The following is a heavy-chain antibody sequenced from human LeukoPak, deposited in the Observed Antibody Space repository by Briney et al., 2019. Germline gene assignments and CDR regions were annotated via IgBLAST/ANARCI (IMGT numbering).Heavy chain of an antibody. CDR3: AREYYYDNYFDY. CDR2: INSDGRST. D-gene: IGHD3-22*01. CDR1: GFTFSSYW. V-gene: IGHV3-74*01. J-gene: IGHJ4*02. Sequence: GESLKISCAASGFTFSSYWMHWVRQAPGKGLVWVSRINSDGRSTTYADSVKGRFTISRDNAKNTLYLQMNSLRAEDTAVYYCAREYYYDNYFDYWGQGTLVTVSS.